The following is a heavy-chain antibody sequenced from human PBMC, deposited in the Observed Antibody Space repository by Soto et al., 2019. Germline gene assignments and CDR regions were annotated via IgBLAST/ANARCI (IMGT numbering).Heavy chain of an antibody. CDR1: GFNFSRFW. CDR2: INSDGSRT. J-gene: IGHJ6*02. V-gene: IGHV3-74*01. CDR3: ARDLSSCSSARCYSFYYGMDV. D-gene: IGHD2-2*01. Sequence: EVQLVESGGGLVQPGGSLRLSCTASGFNFSRFWTHWVRQVPGRGLVWVSHINSDGSRTSYADSVKGRLTISRDNAKNTLYLQMNSLRAEDTAVYYCARDLSSCSSARCYSFYYGMDVWGQGTTVTVS.